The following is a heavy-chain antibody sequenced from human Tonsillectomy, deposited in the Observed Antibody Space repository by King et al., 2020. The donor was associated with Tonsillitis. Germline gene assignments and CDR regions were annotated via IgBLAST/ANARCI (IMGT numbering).Heavy chain of an antibody. CDR1: GFTFSRYG. V-gene: IGHV3-30*02. Sequence: VQLVESXGGVVQPGGSLRLSCAASGFTFSRYGMHWVRQAPGKGLEWVAFIGYDGRDKYYADSVKGRFTISRDNSKNTLYLQMNSLRAEDTDVYYCARXGIDAFXIWGXGTMVTVSS. CDR3: ARXGIDAFXI. CDR2: IGYDGRDK. J-gene: IGHJ3*02.